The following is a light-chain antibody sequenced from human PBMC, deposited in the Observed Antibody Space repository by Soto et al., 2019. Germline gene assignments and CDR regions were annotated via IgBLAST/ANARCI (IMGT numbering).Light chain of an antibody. CDR1: SSNIGSDF. Sequence: QSVLTQPPSVSAAPGQKVTISCSGSSSNIGSDFVSWYQQLPGTAPKLLIYEDNKRPSGIPDRFSGSKSGTSATLGITGLQTGDEADYYCGAWDTSLSGGVFGVGTKLTVL. CDR2: EDN. CDR3: GAWDTSLSGGV. V-gene: IGLV1-51*02. J-gene: IGLJ2*01.